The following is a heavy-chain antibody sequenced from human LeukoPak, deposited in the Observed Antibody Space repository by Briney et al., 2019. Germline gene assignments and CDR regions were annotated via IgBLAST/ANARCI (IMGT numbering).Heavy chain of an antibody. CDR1: GGSLRSSSYY. D-gene: IGHD3-9*01. V-gene: IGHV4-39*01. CDR3: ARHQSYFDVLTGYSFDY. Sequence: SETLSLTCTVSGGSLRSSSYYWGWIRQPPGKGLEWIGNIYYSGSTYYNSSLESRVTISVDPSKNQFSLRLSSVTAADTAVYYCARHQSYFDVLTGYSFDYWGQGTLVTVSS. CDR2: IYYSGST. J-gene: IGHJ4*02.